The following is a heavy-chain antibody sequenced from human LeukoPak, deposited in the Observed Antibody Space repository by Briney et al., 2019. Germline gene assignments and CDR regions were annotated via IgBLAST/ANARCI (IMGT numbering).Heavy chain of an antibody. V-gene: IGHV3-48*01. Sequence: PGGSLRLSCAASGFTFSSYSMNWVRQAPGKGLEWVSYISSSSSTIYYADSVKGRFTISRDNSKNTLYLQMNSLRAEDTAVYYCAKSSAVTAIWDGMDVWGQGTTVTVSS. CDR2: ISSSSSTI. CDR3: AKSSAVTAIWDGMDV. CDR1: GFTFSSYS. J-gene: IGHJ6*02. D-gene: IGHD2-21*02.